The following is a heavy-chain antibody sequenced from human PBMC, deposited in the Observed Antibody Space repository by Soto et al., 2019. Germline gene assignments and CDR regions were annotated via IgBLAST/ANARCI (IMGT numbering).Heavy chain of an antibody. CDR3: GRSYCRDYPGCSWFIP. CDR2: ISYSGST. Sequence: SETLSLTCTVSGGSISVRRYYWTWIRQPPGKGLEWIGYISYSGSTNYSPSLKSRVTISVDTSKNQFSLKLFSVTAADRAVYYCGRSYCRDYPGCSWFIPWGQGTMVTVSS. CDR1: GGSISVRRYY. V-gene: IGHV4-61*01. D-gene: IGHD2-15*01. J-gene: IGHJ5*02.